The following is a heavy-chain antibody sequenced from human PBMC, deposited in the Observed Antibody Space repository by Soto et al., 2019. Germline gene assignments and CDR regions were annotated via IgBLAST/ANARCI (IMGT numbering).Heavy chain of an antibody. CDR1: GGTFSSYT. V-gene: IGHV1-69*02. CDR2: IIPILGIA. J-gene: IGHJ5*02. CDR3: ARTYCSSTSCYYPWFDP. D-gene: IGHD2-2*01. Sequence: SVKVSCKASGGTFSSYTISWVRQAPGQGLEWMGRIIPILGIANYAQKFQGRVTITADKSTSTAYMELSSLRSEDTAVYYCARTYCSSTSCYYPWFDPWGQGTLVTVSS.